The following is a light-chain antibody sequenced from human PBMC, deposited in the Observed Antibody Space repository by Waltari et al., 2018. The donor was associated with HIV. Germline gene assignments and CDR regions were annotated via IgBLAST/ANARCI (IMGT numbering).Light chain of an antibody. CDR2: GAS. V-gene: IGKV3-20*01. CDR1: QSVSSSY. CDR3: QQYGSSLHPLT. J-gene: IGKJ4*01. Sequence: EIVLTQSPGTLSLSPGERATLSCRASQSVSSSYLAWYQQKPGQAPRLLIYGASSRATGIPDRFSGSGSGTDFTLTISRLEPEDFAVYYCQQYGSSLHPLTFGGGTKVEIK.